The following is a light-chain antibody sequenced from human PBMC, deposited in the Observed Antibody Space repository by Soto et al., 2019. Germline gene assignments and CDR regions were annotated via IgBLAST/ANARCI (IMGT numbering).Light chain of an antibody. J-gene: IGKJ1*01. CDR3: QQSYCTPRT. CDR2: AAS. Sequence: DIQMTQSTSSLSAPVGDRVTITCRASQSISNYLNWYQHKPGKAPNLLIYAASSLQSGVPSRFSGRGSGTDFTLTISSLQPEDFATYYCQQSYCTPRTFGQGTKVDIK. V-gene: IGKV1-39*01. CDR1: QSISNY.